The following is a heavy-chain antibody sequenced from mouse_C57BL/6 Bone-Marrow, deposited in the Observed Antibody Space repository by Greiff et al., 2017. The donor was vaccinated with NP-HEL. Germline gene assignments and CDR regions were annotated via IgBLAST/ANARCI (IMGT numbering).Heavy chain of an antibody. J-gene: IGHJ1*03. CDR3: ARAWLLPWYFDV. Sequence: VKLVESGAELARPGASVKLSCKASGYTFTSYGISWVKQRTGQGLEWIGEIYPRSGNTYYNEKFKGKATLTADKSSSTAYMELRSLTSEDSAVYFCARAWLLPWYFDVWGTGTTVTVSS. V-gene: IGHV1-81*01. CDR2: IYPRSGNT. CDR1: GYTFTSYG. D-gene: IGHD2-3*01.